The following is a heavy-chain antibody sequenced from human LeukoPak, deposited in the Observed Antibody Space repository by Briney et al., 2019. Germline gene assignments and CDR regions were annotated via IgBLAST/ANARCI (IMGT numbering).Heavy chain of an antibody. V-gene: IGHV3-23*01. CDR1: GFTFSGYA. J-gene: IGHJ3*01. CDR3: ANLDGFDF. CDR2: INSGGGKT. Sequence: SGGSLRLSCAASGFTFSGYAVSWVRQAPGKGLEWVSSINSGGGKTHYTDSVKGRFNISRDNSKDTLFLQMNSLRAEDTAVYYCANLDGFDFWGQGTMVTVSS.